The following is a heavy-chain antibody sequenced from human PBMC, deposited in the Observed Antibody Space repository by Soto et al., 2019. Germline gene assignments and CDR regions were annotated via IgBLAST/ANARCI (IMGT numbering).Heavy chain of an antibody. Sequence: EVQLVESGGGLVQPGGSLRLSCAASGFTLSGRSMHWVRQAPGKGLVWVSGIDNAGTDSTYADSVKGRFTSSRDNAKNTLYLQMNSLRVEDTAVYYCARGWFGPEVWGKGTTVTVSP. D-gene: IGHD3-10*01. V-gene: IGHV3-74*01. CDR1: GFTLSGRS. J-gene: IGHJ6*04. CDR2: IDNAGTDS. CDR3: ARGWFGPEV.